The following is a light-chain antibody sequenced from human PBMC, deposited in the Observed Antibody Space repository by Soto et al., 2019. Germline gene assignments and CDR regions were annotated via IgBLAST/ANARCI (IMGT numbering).Light chain of an antibody. V-gene: IGKV3-20*01. J-gene: IGKJ1*01. CDR3: QQYGSSGT. CDR2: GAF. CDR1: QSVSSN. Sequence: EIVMTQSPFTLSVSPGERVTLSCRASQSVSSNLAWYQQKPGQAPSLLIYGAFTRATGIPDRFSGSGSGTDFTLTISRLEPEDFAVYYCQQYGSSGTFGQGTKVDIK.